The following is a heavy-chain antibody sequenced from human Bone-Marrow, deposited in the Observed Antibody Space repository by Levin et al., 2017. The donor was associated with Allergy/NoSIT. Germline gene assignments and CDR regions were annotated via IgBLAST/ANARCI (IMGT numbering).Heavy chain of an antibody. CDR3: ARHKSSGWNGAFDY. CDR2: IYYSGST. Sequence: PSETLSLTCTVSGGSISSYYWSWIRQPPGKGLEWIGYIYYSGSTNYNPSLKSRVTISVDTSKNQFSLKLSSVTAADTAVYYCARHKSSGWNGAFDYWGQGTLVTVSS. J-gene: IGHJ4*02. CDR1: GGSISSYY. V-gene: IGHV4-59*08. D-gene: IGHD6-19*01.